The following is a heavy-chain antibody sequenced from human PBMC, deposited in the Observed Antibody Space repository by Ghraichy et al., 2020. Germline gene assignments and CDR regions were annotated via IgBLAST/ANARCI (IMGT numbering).Heavy chain of an antibody. D-gene: IGHD3-22*01. Sequence: GGSPRLSCVGSGFTFSDSAMSWFRQAPGKGLEWVSAISGSGVNVYYVDSVKGRFTISRDNSKNVVHLQMNRLRIEDTAVYYCAQDPWFYFDSSGSGFAHWGQGTQITVSS. V-gene: IGHV3-23*01. J-gene: IGHJ4*02. CDR2: ISGSGVNV. CDR1: GFTFSDSA. CDR3: AQDPWFYFDSSGSGFAH.